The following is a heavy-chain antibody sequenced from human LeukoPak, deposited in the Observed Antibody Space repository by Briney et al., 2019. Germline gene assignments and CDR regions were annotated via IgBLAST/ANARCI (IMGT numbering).Heavy chain of an antibody. CDR1: GITFSSYA. J-gene: IGHJ4*02. CDR2: ISYDGSNK. CDR3: ARDENNYFDY. Sequence: PGGSLRLSCAASGITFSSYAMHWVRQAPGKGLEWVAVISYDGSNKYYADSVKGRFTISRDNSKNTLFLQMNSLRAEDTAVYYCARDENNYFDYWGQGALVTVSS. D-gene: IGHD1/OR15-1a*01. V-gene: IGHV3-30-3*01.